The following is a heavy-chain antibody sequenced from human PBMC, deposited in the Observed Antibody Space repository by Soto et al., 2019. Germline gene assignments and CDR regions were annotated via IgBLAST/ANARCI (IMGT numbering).Heavy chain of an antibody. CDR2: IIPIFGTA. CDR3: ARFRGSYGMDV. CDR1: GYTFTSYY. V-gene: IGHV1-69*13. Sequence: SVKVSCKASGYTFTSYYIHWVRQAPGQGLEWMGGIIPIFGTANYAQKFQGRVTITADESTSTAYMELSSLRSEDTAVYYCARFRGSYGMDVWGQGTTVTVSS. D-gene: IGHD3-10*01. J-gene: IGHJ6*02.